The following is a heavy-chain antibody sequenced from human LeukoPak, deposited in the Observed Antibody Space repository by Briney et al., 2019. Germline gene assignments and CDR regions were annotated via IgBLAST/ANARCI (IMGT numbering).Heavy chain of an antibody. CDR3: ARYDFWSGSPYYYYYYMDV. D-gene: IGHD3-3*01. V-gene: IGHV1-69*13. Sequence: ASVKVSCKASGGTFSSYAISWVRQAPGQGLEWMGGIIPIFGTANYAQKFQGRVTITADESMSTAYMELSSLRSEDTAVYYCARYDFWSGSPYYYYYYMDVWGKGTTVTVSS. J-gene: IGHJ6*03. CDR2: IIPIFGTA. CDR1: GGTFSSYA.